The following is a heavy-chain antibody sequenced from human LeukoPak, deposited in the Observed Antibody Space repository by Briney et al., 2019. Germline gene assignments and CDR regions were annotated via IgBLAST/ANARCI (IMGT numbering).Heavy chain of an antibody. J-gene: IGHJ3*02. Sequence: GESLMISCKGSGYSFTSYWISWVRQMPGKGLEWTGRIDPSDSYTNYSPSFQGHVTISADKSISTAYLQWSSLKASDTAMYYCATHCSSTSCYVQGSDAFDIWGQGTMVTVSS. V-gene: IGHV5-10-1*01. D-gene: IGHD2-2*01. CDR2: IDPSDSYT. CDR1: GYSFTSYW. CDR3: ATHCSSTSCYVQGSDAFDI.